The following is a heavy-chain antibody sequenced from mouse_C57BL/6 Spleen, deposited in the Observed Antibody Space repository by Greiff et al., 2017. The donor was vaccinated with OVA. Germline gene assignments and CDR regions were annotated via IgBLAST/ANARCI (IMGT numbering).Heavy chain of an antibody. CDR1: GFNIKDYY. J-gene: IGHJ2*01. D-gene: IGHD1-1*01. CDR3: NYGSSYYFDY. Sequence: VHVKQSGAELVRPGASVKLSCTASGFNIKDYYMHWVKQRPEQGLEWIGRIDPEDGDTEYAPKFQGKATMTADTSSNTAYLQLSSLTSEDTAVYYCNYGSSYYFDYWGQGTTLTVSS. V-gene: IGHV14-1*01. CDR2: IDPEDGDT.